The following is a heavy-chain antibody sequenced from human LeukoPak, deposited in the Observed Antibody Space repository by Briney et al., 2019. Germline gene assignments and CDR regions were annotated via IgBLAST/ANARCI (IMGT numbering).Heavy chain of an antibody. Sequence: PGGSLRLSCSASGFSFSTYALHWVRQAPGKGLEYVSGISSNGGTTYYADSVKGRLTISRDNSKNTLYLQTNSLRAEDTAVYYCAKDRPPYYYDSSGGFDYWGQGTLVTVSS. V-gene: IGHV3-64*04. CDR3: AKDRPPYYYDSSGGFDY. J-gene: IGHJ4*02. CDR1: GFSFSTYA. CDR2: ISSNGGTT. D-gene: IGHD3-22*01.